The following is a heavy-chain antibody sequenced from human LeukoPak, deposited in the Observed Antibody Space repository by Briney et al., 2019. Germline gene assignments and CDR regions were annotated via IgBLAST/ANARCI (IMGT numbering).Heavy chain of an antibody. Sequence: GASVKVSCKASGYTFTSYGISWVRQAPGQGLEWMGWISAYNGNTNYAQKLQGRVTMTTDTSTSTAYMELRSLRSDDTAVYYCARDPGGDGYNLDYYYYMDVWGKGTTVTISS. CDR1: GYTFTSYG. CDR2: ISAYNGNT. D-gene: IGHD5-24*01. CDR3: ARDPGGDGYNLDYYYYMDV. J-gene: IGHJ6*03. V-gene: IGHV1-18*01.